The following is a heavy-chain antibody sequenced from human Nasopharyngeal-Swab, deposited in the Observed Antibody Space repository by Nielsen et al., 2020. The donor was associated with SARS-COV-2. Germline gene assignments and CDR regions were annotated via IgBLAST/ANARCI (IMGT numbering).Heavy chain of an antibody. CDR2: ISWNSGSI. D-gene: IGHD1-26*01. Sequence: SLKISCVASGFTFDDYAMHWVRQAPGKGLEWVSGISWNSGSIGYADSVKGRFTISRDNAKNSLYLQMNSLRAEDTALYYCAKLPDKSYSGGPIDYWGQGTLVTVSS. J-gene: IGHJ4*02. V-gene: IGHV3-9*01. CDR1: GFTFDDYA. CDR3: AKLPDKSYSGGPIDY.